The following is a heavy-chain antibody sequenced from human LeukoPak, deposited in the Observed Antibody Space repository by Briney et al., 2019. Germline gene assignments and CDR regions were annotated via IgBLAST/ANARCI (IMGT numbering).Heavy chain of an antibody. CDR2: INPNSGGT. J-gene: IGHJ3*02. Sequence: ASVKVSCKASGYTFTGYYMHWVRQAPGQGLEWMGWINPNSGGTNYAQKFQGRVTMTRDTSISTAYMELSRLRSDDTAVYYCASYGGSGIWEYAFDIWGQGTMVTVSS. D-gene: IGHD1-26*01. V-gene: IGHV1-2*02. CDR3: ASYGGSGIWEYAFDI. CDR1: GYTFTGYY.